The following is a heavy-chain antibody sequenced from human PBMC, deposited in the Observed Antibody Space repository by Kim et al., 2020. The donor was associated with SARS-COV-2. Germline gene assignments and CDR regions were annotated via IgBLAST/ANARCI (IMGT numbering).Heavy chain of an antibody. V-gene: IGHV1-2*02. D-gene: IGHD3-10*01. CDR2: INPNSGGT. CDR1: GYTFTGYY. Sequence: ASVKVSCKASGYTFTGYYMHWVRQAPGQGLEWMGWINPNSGGTNYAQKFQGRVTMTRDTSISTAYMELSRLRSDDTAVYYWARDLVRRVGEVSVYFYYGIDVWGQGTTVTVSS. CDR3: ARDLVRRVGEVSVYFYYGIDV. J-gene: IGHJ6*02.